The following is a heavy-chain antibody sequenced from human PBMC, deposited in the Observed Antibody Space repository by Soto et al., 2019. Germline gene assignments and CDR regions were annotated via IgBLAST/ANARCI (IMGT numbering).Heavy chain of an antibody. Sequence: SVKVSCKASGGTFSSYTISWVRQAPGQGLEWMGRIIPILGIANYAQKFQGRATITADKSTSTAYMELSSLRSEDTAVYYCARSSSWYLRAFDIWGQGTMVTVSS. D-gene: IGHD6-13*01. V-gene: IGHV1-69*02. CDR3: ARSSSWYLRAFDI. J-gene: IGHJ3*02. CDR1: GGTFSSYT. CDR2: IIPILGIA.